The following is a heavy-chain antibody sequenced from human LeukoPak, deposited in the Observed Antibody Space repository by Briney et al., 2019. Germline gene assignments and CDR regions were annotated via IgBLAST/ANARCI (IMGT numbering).Heavy chain of an antibody. CDR3: ARLTYYYDSSGYYGGYWFDP. CDR2: ISYSGST. D-gene: IGHD3-22*01. J-gene: IGHJ5*02. V-gene: IGHV4-59*08. Sequence: PSETLSLTCTVSGGSITSYYWSWIRQPPGKGLEWIGYISYSGSTNYNPSLKSRVTISVDTSKNQFSLKLSSVTAADTAVYYCARLTYYYDSSGYYGGYWFDPWGQGTLVTVSS. CDR1: GGSITSYY.